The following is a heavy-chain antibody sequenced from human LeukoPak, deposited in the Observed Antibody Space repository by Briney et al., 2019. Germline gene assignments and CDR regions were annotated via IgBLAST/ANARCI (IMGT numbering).Heavy chain of an antibody. J-gene: IGHJ4*02. V-gene: IGHV4-39*07. CDR3: ATYPFFGVVERNDY. CDR1: GGSISSSSYY. CDR2: INHSGST. Sequence: PSETLSLTCAVSGGSISSSSYYWGWIRQPPGKGLEWIGEINHSGSTNYNPSLKSRVTISVDTSKNQFSLKLSSVTAADTAVYYCATYPFFGVVERNDYWGQGTLVTVSS. D-gene: IGHD3-3*01.